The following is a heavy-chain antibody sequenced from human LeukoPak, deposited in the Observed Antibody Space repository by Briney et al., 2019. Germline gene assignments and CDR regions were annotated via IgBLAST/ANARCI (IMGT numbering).Heavy chain of an antibody. J-gene: IGHJ4*02. CDR2: IRYDGSNK. D-gene: IGHD6-19*01. Sequence: GGSLRLSCATSGFTFSTSGMHWVRQAPGKGLEWVAFIRYDGSNKYHADSVKGRFTISRDNSKNTLYLQMNSLRAEDTAVYYCAKTVPGIAVAGYDYWGQGTLVTVSS. CDR1: GFTFSTSG. CDR3: AKTVPGIAVAGYDY. V-gene: IGHV3-30*02.